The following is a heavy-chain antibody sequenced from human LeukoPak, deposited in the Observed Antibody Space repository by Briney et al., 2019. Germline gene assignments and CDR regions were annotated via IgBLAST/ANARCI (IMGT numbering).Heavy chain of an antibody. V-gene: IGHV1-69*04. CDR3: ARDYEYSSSWDGPTSQGNWFDP. D-gene: IGHD6-13*01. Sequence: SVKVSCKASGGTFSSYAISWVRQAPGQGLEWMGRIIPILGIANYAQKFQGRVTITADKSTSTAYMELSSLRSEDTAVYYCARDYEYSSSWDGPTSQGNWFDPWGQGTLVTVSS. CDR2: IIPILGIA. CDR1: GGTFSSYA. J-gene: IGHJ5*02.